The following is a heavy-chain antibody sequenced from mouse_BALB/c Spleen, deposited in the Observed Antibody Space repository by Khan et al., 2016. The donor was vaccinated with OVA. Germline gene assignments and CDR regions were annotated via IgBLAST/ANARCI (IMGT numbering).Heavy chain of an antibody. CDR3: ARLAYYYDSEGFAY. D-gene: IGHD1-1*01. V-gene: IGHV5-6*01. CDR1: GFTFSTYG. CDR2: ISTGGHYT. Sequence: EVELVESGGDLVEPGGSLKLSCAASGFTFSTYGMSWVRQTPDKRLEWVATISTGGHYTYYPDSVRGRFTISRDNAKNTLYLQMTSLKSEDTAMFYWARLAYYYDSEGFAYWGQGTLVTVSA. J-gene: IGHJ3*01.